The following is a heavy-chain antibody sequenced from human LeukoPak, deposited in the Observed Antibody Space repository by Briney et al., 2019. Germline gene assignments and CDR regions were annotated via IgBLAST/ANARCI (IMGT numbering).Heavy chain of an antibody. CDR2: IYYSGST. J-gene: IGHJ6*03. Sequence: SETLSLTCTVSGGSISSSSYYWGWIRQPPGKGLEWIGSIYYSGSTYYNPSLKSRVTISVDTSKNQFSLKLGSVTAADTAVYYCARHLISRDYSSGWSQSRYYYYYMDVWGKGTTVTISS. V-gene: IGHV4-39*01. CDR1: GGSISSSSYY. CDR3: ARHLISRDYSSGWSQSRYYYYYMDV. D-gene: IGHD6-19*01.